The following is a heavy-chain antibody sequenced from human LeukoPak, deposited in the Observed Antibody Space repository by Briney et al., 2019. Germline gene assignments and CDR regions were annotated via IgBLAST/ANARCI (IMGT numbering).Heavy chain of an antibody. CDR1: GFSLSATGLG. CDR2: IYSDDDK. CDR3: ARSTRNTWYFDY. J-gene: IGHJ4*02. V-gene: IGHV2-5*02. D-gene: IGHD4-11*01. Sequence: SGPTLVKPTQTLTLTCTFSGFSLSATGLGVGWIRQPPGKALEWLVVIYSDDDKRYRPSLKSRLTITADTSENRVVFTMTNLDPVDTGTYYCARSTRNTWYFDYWGQGTLITVSS.